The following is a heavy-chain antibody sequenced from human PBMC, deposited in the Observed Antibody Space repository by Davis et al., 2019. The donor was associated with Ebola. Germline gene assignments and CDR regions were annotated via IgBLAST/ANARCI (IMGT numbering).Heavy chain of an antibody. CDR2: ISASGGTT. CDR1: GFKFNSYA. J-gene: IGHJ4*02. Sequence: LKISCAASGFKFNSYAMSWVRQPPGKGLEWVSGISASGGTTYYADSVKGRFTISRDNSENTLHLQMNSLRAEDTAVYFCAKDKSYSEYYFDSWGQGALVTVSS. V-gene: IGHV3-23*01. CDR3: AKDKSYSEYYFDS. D-gene: IGHD3-10*01.